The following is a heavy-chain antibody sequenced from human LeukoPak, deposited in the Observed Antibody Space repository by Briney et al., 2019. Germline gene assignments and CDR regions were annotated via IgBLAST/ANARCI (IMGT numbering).Heavy chain of an antibody. CDR2: MNPNSGST. J-gene: IGHJ1*01. V-gene: IGHV1-8*01. Sequence: ASVKVSCKASGYTFSSHDINWVRQDPGHGLEWLGWMNPNSGSTGYAQKFQGRVAMTRDSSIGTAYLELSSLSSDDTAVYYCVRGDNVVSTAMLLLRYWGQGTLVAVSS. D-gene: IGHD2-21*02. CDR1: GYTFSSHD. CDR3: VRGDNVVSTAMLLLRY.